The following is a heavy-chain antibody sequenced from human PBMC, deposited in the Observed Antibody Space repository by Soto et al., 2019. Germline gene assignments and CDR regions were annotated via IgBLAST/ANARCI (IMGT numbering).Heavy chain of an antibody. CDR2: IYYTGTT. CDR3: VRRYYYDKSGFYGFDF. CDR1: GVSIGSGDFY. D-gene: IGHD3-22*01. Sequence: QVQLQESGPGLVKPSQTLSLTCNVSGVSIGSGDFYWSWIRQPPGKGLEWIGYIYYTGTTSYNPSLESRIPLSLQTSKNQYSLILRSVTAADTAVYYCVRRYYYDKSGFYGFDFWGQGTLVTVSS. J-gene: IGHJ4*02. V-gene: IGHV4-30-4*01.